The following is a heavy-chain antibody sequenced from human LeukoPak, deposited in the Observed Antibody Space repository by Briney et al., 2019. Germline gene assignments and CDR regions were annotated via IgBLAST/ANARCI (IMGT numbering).Heavy chain of an antibody. Sequence: SVKVSCKASGFTITSSAMQWVRQARGQRLEWIGWIVVGSGNTNYAQKFQERVTITRDMSTSTAYMELSSLRVEDTAVYYCVKDVGLTPFDYWGQGTLVTVSS. CDR2: IVVGSGNT. CDR1: GFTITSSA. J-gene: IGHJ4*02. V-gene: IGHV1-58*02. CDR3: VKDVGLTPFDY. D-gene: IGHD4/OR15-4a*01.